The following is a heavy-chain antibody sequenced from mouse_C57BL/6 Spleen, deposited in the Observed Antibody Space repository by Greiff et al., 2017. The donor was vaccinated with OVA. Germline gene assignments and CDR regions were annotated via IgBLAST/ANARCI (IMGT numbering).Heavy chain of an antibody. V-gene: IGHV6-6*01. J-gene: IGHJ1*03. D-gene: IGHD2-3*01. CDR2: IRNKANNHAT. CDR3: TSVGLLPPYWYFDV. CDR1: GFTFSDAW. Sequence: EVKVEESGGGLVQPGGSMKLSCAASGFTFSDAWMDWVRQSPEKGLEWVAEIRNKANNHATYYAESVKGRFTISRDDSKSSGYLQMNSLRAEDTGIYYGTSVGLLPPYWYFDVWGTGTTVTVSS.